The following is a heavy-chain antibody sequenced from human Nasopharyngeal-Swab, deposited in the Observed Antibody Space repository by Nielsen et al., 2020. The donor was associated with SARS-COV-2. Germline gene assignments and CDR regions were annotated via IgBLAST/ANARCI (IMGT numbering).Heavy chain of an antibody. CDR1: GYTFTGYY. V-gene: IGHV1-2*02. CDR2: INPNSGGT. Sequence: ASVKVSCKASGYTFTGYYMHWVRQAPGQGLEWMGWINPNSGGTNYAQKFQGRVTMTRDTSISTAYMELSRLRSDDTAVYYCARVLQSRGAFDIWGQGTMVTVSS. CDR3: ARVLQSRGAFDI. J-gene: IGHJ3*02.